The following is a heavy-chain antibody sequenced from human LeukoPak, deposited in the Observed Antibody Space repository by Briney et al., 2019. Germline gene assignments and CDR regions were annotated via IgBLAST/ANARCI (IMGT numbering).Heavy chain of an antibody. J-gene: IGHJ6*03. V-gene: IGHV4-34*01. CDR3: ARSLKGNYYYYMDV. CDR1: GGSFSGYY. D-gene: IGHD6-13*01. Sequence: SETLSLTCAVYGGSFSGYYWSWIRQPPGKGLEWIGKINHSGSTNYNPSLKSRVTISVDTSKNQFSLKLSSVTAADTAVYYCARSLKGNYYYYMDVWGKGTTVTISS. CDR2: INHSGST.